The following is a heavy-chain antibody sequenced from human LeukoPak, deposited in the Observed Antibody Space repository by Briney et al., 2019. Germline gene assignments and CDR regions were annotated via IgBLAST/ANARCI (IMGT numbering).Heavy chain of an antibody. J-gene: IGHJ4*02. CDR2: TSSSGSTT. V-gene: IGHV3-23*01. CDR1: GFTFSNYA. D-gene: IGHD2-21*01. CDR3: AREPAYCGGDCYSLVDY. Sequence: GGSLRLSCAASGFTFSNYAMGWVRQAPGKGLEWVSVTSSSGSTTYYADSVKGRFTISRDNSKNTLYLRMNSLRAEDTAEYYCAREPAYCGGDCYSLVDYWGQGTLVTVSS.